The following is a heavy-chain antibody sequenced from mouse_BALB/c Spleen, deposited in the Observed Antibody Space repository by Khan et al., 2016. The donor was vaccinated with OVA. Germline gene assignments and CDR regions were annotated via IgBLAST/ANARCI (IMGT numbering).Heavy chain of an antibody. CDR3: ARGGAAYYRDDGGAMEY. D-gene: IGHD2-14*01. Sequence: QIQLVQSGPELKKPGETVRISCKASGYTFTTAGIQWVQKMPGKGLKWIGWINTHSGVPKYAEDFKGRFAFSLEISVSPTYLQITSRKNEDTATFFCARGGAAYYRDDGGAMEYWGQGTSVTVSS. CDR2: INTHSGVP. V-gene: IGHV9-4*02. J-gene: IGHJ4*01. CDR1: GYTFTTAG.